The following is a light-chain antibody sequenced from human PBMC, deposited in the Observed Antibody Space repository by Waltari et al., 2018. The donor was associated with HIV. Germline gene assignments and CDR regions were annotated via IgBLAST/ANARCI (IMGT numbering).Light chain of an antibody. Sequence: DIQMTQSPSSLSASVGNRVTITCLASQSISSDLNWYQQKPGKDPKLLIYAASSLQSGVPSRFSGSGSGTDFTLTISSLQPEDFATYYCQQSYSTPLFGPGTKVDIK. V-gene: IGKV1-39*01. CDR1: QSISSD. J-gene: IGKJ3*01. CDR2: AAS. CDR3: QQSYSTPL.